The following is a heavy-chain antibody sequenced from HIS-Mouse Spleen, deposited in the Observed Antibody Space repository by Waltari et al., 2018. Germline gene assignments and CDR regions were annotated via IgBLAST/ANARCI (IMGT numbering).Heavy chain of an antibody. V-gene: IGHV3-7*01. CDR1: GFTFSSYW. D-gene: IGHD5-12*01. Sequence: EVQLVESGGGLVQPGGSQRLSCAASGFTFSSYWMSWVRQAPGKGLGGGANIKQDGSEKYYVDSVKGRFTISRDNAKNSLYLQMNSLRAEDTAVYYCARERRGPGWFDPWGQGTLVTVSS. J-gene: IGHJ5*02. CDR2: IKQDGSEK. CDR3: ARERRGPGWFDP.